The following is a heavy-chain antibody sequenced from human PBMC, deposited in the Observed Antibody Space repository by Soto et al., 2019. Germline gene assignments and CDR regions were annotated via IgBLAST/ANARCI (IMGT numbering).Heavy chain of an antibody. J-gene: IGHJ4*02. V-gene: IGHV3-33*01. CDR1: GFTFSSYG. Sequence: GGSLRLSCAASGFTFSSYGMHWVRQAPGKGLEWVAVIWYDGSNKYYADSVKGRFTISRDNSKNTLYLQMNSLRAEDTAVYYCARDLYDRSGYYYLMYDYWGQGTLVTVSS. CDR2: IWYDGSNK. CDR3: ARDLYDRSGYYYLMYDY. D-gene: IGHD3-22*01.